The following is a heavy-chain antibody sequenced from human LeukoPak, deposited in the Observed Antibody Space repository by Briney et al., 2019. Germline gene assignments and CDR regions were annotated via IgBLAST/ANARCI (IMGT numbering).Heavy chain of an antibody. CDR1: GFTFDDYG. D-gene: IGHD5-24*01. CDR2: INWNGGIT. CDR3: ASSRREVTTITHYYYGMDV. Sequence: PGGSLRLSCAASGFTFDDYGMSWVRQAPGKGLEWVSGINWNGGITGYADSVKGRFTISRDNAKNSLYLQMNSLRAEDTAVYYCASSRREVTTITHYYYGMDVWGQGTSVTVSS. V-gene: IGHV3-20*04. J-gene: IGHJ6*02.